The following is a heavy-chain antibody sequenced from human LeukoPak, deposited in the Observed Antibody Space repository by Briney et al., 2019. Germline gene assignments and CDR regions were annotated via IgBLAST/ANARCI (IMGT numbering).Heavy chain of an antibody. CDR2: IYDSGST. J-gene: IGHJ4*02. V-gene: IGHV4-59*01. CDR3: ARSKDILTGYCFDY. Sequence: SETLSLTCTVSGGSIRSYYWSWTRQPPGKGLEWVGYIYDSGSTSYNPSLKSRVTISVDTSKNQFSLKVTSVTAADTAVYYCARSKDILTGYCFDYWGQGTPVTVSS. CDR1: GGSIRSYY. D-gene: IGHD3-9*01.